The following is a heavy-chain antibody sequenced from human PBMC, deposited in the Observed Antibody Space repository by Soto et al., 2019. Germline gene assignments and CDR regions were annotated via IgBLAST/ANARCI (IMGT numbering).Heavy chain of an antibody. D-gene: IGHD6-19*01. Sequence: HPGGSLRLSCAASGFTVDDYGMSWVRQAPGEGLEWVSGISSVGGATNYADSVKGRFTISRDNSKNTVYLQMNSLRGEDTAVYYCAKDRMPVSGTLFDFWGQGILVTVSS. CDR3: AKDRMPVSGTLFDF. CDR1: GFTVDDYG. V-gene: IGHV3-23*01. J-gene: IGHJ4*02. CDR2: ISSVGGAT.